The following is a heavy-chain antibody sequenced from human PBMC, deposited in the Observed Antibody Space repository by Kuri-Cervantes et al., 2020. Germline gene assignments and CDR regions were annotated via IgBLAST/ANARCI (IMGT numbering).Heavy chain of an antibody. CDR2: ISWNSGSI. V-gene: IGHV3-9*01. Sequence: GGSLRLSCAASGCTFDDYAMHWVRQAPGKGLERVSGISWNSGSIGYADSVKGRFTISRDNAKNSLYLQMNSLRAEDTALYYCARGQGRGYCTNGVCYTDWFDPWGQGTLVTVSS. J-gene: IGHJ5*02. D-gene: IGHD2-8*01. CDR1: GCTFDDYA. CDR3: ARGQGRGYCTNGVCYTDWFDP.